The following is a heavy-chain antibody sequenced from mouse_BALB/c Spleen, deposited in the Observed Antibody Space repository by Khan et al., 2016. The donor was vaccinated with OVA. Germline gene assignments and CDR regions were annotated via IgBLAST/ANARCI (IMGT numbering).Heavy chain of an antibody. D-gene: IGHD1-1*01. CDR3: ANFTPECCARDY. CDR1: GFSLTSYG. V-gene: IGHV2-3*01. Sequence: QVQLKESGPGLVAPSQSLSITCTVSGFSLTSYGVNWVRQPPGKGLEWLGVIWGDGKTNYHSALISRLIISKDNYKSQVFLKLNSPQAYDTATDSCANFTPECCARDYWGQGTSGTVSS. J-gene: IGHJ4*01. CDR2: IWGDGKT.